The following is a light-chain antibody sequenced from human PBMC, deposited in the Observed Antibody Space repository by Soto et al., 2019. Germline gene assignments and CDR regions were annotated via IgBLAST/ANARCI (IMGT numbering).Light chain of an antibody. CDR3: ETWDSNTHV. J-gene: IGLJ3*02. CDR1: SGHSSYI. CDR2: LEGSGSY. Sequence: QAVVTQSSSASASLGSSVKLTCTLSSGHSSYIIAWHQQQPGKAPRYLMKLEGSGSYNKGSGVPDRFSGSSSGADRYLTISKLQFEDEADYYCETWDSNTHVFGGGTKLTFL. V-gene: IGLV4-60*02.